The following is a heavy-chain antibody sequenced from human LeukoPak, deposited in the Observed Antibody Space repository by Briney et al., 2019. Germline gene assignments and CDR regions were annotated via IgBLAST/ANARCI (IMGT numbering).Heavy chain of an antibody. CDR2: IYTSGST. D-gene: IGHD4-11*01. J-gene: IGHJ4*02. Sequence: SETLSLTCTVSGGSISSGSYYWSWIRQPAGKGLEWIGRIYTSGSTNYNPSLKSRVTISVDTSKNQFSLKLSSVTAADTAVYYCARGSPRLAVTIDYWGQGTLATVSS. V-gene: IGHV4-61*02. CDR3: ARGSPRLAVTIDY. CDR1: GGSISSGSYY.